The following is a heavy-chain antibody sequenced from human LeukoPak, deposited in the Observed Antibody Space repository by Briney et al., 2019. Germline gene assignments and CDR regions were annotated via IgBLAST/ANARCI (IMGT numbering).Heavy chain of an antibody. CDR3: ARAPSSSGWDYYYYYGMDV. V-gene: IGHV4-31*03. J-gene: IGHJ6*02. CDR2: IYYSGST. D-gene: IGHD6-19*01. CDR1: GGSVSSGGYY. Sequence: SETLSLTCNVSGGSVSSGGYYWSWIRQHPGKGLEWIGYIYYSGSTYYNPSLKSRVTISVDTSKNQFSLKLSSVTAADTAVYYCARAPSSSGWDYYYYYGMDVWGQGTTVTVSS.